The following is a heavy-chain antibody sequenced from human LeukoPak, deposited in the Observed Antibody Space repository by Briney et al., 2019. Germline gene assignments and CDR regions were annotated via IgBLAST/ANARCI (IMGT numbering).Heavy chain of an antibody. V-gene: IGHV3-23*01. CDR3: AKDFSYDFWSGYDY. CDR2: ISGSGGST. Sequence: ETLSLTCAVYGGSFSGYYWSWVRQAPGKGLEWVSAISGSGGSTYYADSVKGRFTISRDNSKNTLYLQMNSLRAEDTAVYYCAKDFSYDFWSGYDYWGQGTLVTVSS. CDR1: GGSFSGYY. J-gene: IGHJ4*02. D-gene: IGHD3-3*01.